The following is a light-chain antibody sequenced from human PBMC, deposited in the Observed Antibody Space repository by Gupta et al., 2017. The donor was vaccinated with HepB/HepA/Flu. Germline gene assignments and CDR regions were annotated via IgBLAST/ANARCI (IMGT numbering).Light chain of an antibody. Sequence: DIVMTQSPDSLAVSLGERATINCKSSQSVLYSSNNKNYLAWYQQKPGQPPKLLIYWASTRVSGVPDRFSGSGSGTDFTLTISSLQAEDVAVYHCQQYYNTPWTFGQGTKVEI. CDR2: WAS. V-gene: IGKV4-1*01. J-gene: IGKJ1*01. CDR1: QSVLYSSNNKNY. CDR3: QQYYNTPWT.